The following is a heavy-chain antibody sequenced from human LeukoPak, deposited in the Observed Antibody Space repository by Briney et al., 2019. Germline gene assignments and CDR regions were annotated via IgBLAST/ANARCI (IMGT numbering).Heavy chain of an antibody. V-gene: IGHV3-64D*09. CDR1: GFTFSSYA. CDR3: VKESSAFDM. Sequence: PGGSLRLSCPASGFTFSSYAMHWVRQAPGKGLEYVSVISSNGGSTYYADSVKGRFTISRDNSKNTLHLQMSSLRAEDTAVYYCVKESSAFDMWGQGTMVTVSS. J-gene: IGHJ3*02. CDR2: ISSNGGST.